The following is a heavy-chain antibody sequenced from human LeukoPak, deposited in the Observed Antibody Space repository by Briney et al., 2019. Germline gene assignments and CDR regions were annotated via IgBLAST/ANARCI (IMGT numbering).Heavy chain of an antibody. D-gene: IGHD5-18*01. J-gene: IGHJ4*02. CDR1: GGSISSGGYY. V-gene: IGHV4-61*08. Sequence: PSQTLSLTCTVSGGSISSGGYYWSWIRQPPGKGLEWIGYIYYSGSTNYNPSLKSRVTISVDTSKNQFSLKLSSVTAADTAVYYCARGVALWAQNWGQGTLVAVSS. CDR2: IYYSGST. CDR3: ARGVALWAQN.